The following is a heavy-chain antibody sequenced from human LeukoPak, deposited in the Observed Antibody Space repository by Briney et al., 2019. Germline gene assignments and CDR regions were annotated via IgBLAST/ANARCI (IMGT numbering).Heavy chain of an antibody. D-gene: IGHD6-19*01. J-gene: IGHJ4*02. V-gene: IGHV3-72*01. Sequence: PGGSLRLSCAASGFTFSDHYMDWVRQPPGKGLEWVGRSRDKGNSYTTEYAASVKGRFTISRDDSKDSLYLQMNSLKTEDTAVYYCAREYSSGWDWGQGTLVTVSS. CDR1: GFTFSDHY. CDR3: AREYSSGWD. CDR2: SRDKGNSYTT.